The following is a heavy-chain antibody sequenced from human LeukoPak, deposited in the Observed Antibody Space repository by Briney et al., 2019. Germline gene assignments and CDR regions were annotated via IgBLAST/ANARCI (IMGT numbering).Heavy chain of an antibody. D-gene: IGHD3-22*01. Sequence: PGGSLRLSCAASGFTFSSYGMHWVRQAPGKGLEWVAFIRYDGSNKYYADSVKGRFTISRDNSKNTLYLQMNSLRAEDTAVYYCAKAAITMIVVVPTHLDYWGQGTLVTVSS. V-gene: IGHV3-30*02. CDR1: GFTFSSYG. J-gene: IGHJ4*02. CDR2: IRYDGSNK. CDR3: AKAAITMIVVVPTHLDY.